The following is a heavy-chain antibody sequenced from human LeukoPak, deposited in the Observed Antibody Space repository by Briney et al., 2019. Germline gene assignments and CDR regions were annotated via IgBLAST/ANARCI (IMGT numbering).Heavy chain of an antibody. CDR1: GESFSGYY. J-gene: IGHJ4*02. Sequence: SETLSLTCAVYGESFSGYYWSWIRQPPGKGLEWIGEINHSGSTNYNPSLKSRVAISVDTSKNQFSLKVMSMTAADTAVYYCARRSGYSSSWYYFDYWGQGTLVTVSS. D-gene: IGHD6-13*01. V-gene: IGHV4-34*01. CDR2: INHSGST. CDR3: ARRSGYSSSWYYFDY.